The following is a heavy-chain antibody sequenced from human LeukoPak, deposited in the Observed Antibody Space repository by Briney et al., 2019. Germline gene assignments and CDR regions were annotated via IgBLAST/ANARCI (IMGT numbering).Heavy chain of an antibody. D-gene: IGHD6-19*01. CDR3: AADSSGWYLGYYFDY. CDR2: IYHSGST. CDR1: GYSISSGYY. J-gene: IGHJ4*02. V-gene: IGHV4-38-2*01. Sequence: SETLSLTCAVSGYSISSGYYWGWIRQPPGKGLEWIGSIYHSGSTYYNPSLKSRVTISVDTSKNQFSLKLSSVTASDTAVYYCAADSSGWYLGYYFDYWGQGTPVTVSS.